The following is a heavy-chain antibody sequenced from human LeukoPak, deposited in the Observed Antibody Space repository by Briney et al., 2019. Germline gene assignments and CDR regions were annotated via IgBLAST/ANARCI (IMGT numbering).Heavy chain of an antibody. J-gene: IGHJ6*03. CDR2: ISSSSSYI. CDR3: ARDPRYCSGDSCPPNTWYYYMDV. V-gene: IGHV3-21*01. CDR1: GFTFSSYW. D-gene: IGHD2-15*01. Sequence: PGGSLRLSCAASGFTFSSYWMSWVRQAPGKELEWVSSISSSSSYIYYADSVQGRFTISRDNAKNSLYLQMNSLRAEDTAVYYCARDPRYCSGDSCPPNTWYYYMDVWGKGTTVTVSS.